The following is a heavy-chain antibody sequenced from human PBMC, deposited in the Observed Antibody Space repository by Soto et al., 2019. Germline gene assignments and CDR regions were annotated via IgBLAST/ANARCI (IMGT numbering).Heavy chain of an antibody. Sequence: ASVKVSCKASGYTFTSYDINWVRQATGQGLEWMGWMNPNSGNTGYAQKFRGRVTMTRNTSISTAYMELSSLRSEDTAVYYCARADYYGSNYYYYMDVWGKGTTVTVSS. D-gene: IGHD3-10*01. CDR1: GYTFTSYD. V-gene: IGHV1-8*01. CDR2: MNPNSGNT. CDR3: ARADYYGSNYYYYMDV. J-gene: IGHJ6*03.